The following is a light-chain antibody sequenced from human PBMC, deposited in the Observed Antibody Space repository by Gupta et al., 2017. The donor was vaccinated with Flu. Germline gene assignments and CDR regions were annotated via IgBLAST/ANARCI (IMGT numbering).Light chain of an antibody. CDR1: QSILYSPNNKDC. Sequence: DIVMTQSPDSLAVSPVERATINCKSSQSILYSPNNKDCLAWYQQKPAQPPKLLIYWASTRASGVPDRFSGAGSGTDFTLTISSLQAEDVAVYYCQQYYANPLTFGGGAKVEIK. CDR2: WAS. CDR3: QQYYANPLT. V-gene: IGKV4-1*01. J-gene: IGKJ4*01.